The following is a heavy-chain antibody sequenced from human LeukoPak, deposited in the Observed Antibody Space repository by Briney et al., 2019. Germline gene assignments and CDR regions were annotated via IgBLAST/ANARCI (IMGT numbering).Heavy chain of an antibody. CDR1: GDSVSSGGYY. D-gene: IGHD2-21*02. CDR2: ISNSGTT. V-gene: IGHV4-31*11. Sequence: SETLSLTCAVSGDSVSSGGYYWTWIRQHPGKGLEWLGYISNSGTTSYNPSLESRVSISVDTSNNQFSLRLSSVTAADTAVYYCARDVVVTSSPDAFDIWGRGTMVTVSS. CDR3: ARDVVVTSSPDAFDI. J-gene: IGHJ3*02.